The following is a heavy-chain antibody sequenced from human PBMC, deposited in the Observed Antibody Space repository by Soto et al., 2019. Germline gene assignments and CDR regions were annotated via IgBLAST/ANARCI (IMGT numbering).Heavy chain of an antibody. CDR2: IYYSGST. CDR3: ARWLQFGSYYGMDV. V-gene: IGHV4-31*03. J-gene: IGHJ6*02. D-gene: IGHD5-12*01. Sequence: QVQLQESGPGLVKPSQTLSLTCTVSGGSLSSGGYYWTWIRQHPGKGLEWIGYIYYSGSTSYNPSLTSRVTISLDTSKNQFSLKLSSVTAADTAVYYCARWLQFGSYYGMDVWGQGTTVTVSS. CDR1: GGSLSSGGYY.